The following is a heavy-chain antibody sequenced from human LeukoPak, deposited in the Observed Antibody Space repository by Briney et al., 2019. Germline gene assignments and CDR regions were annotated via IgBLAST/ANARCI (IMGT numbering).Heavy chain of an antibody. V-gene: IGHV3-21*04. Sequence: GGSLRLSCAASGFTFSSYSMNWVRQAPGKGLEWVSSISSSSRYIYYADSVKGRFTISRDNSKNTLYLQMNSLRAEDTAVYYCAKLSSGWYGAFDIWGQGTMVTVSS. CDR3: AKLSSGWYGAFDI. D-gene: IGHD6-19*01. J-gene: IGHJ3*02. CDR2: ISSSSRYI. CDR1: GFTFSSYS.